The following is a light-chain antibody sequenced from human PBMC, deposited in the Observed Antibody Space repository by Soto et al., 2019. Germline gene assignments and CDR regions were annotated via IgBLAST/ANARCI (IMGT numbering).Light chain of an antibody. Sequence: QSALTQPASVSGSPGQSITISCTGTSSDVGSYNLVSWYQQHPGKAPKLMIYEVGKRPSGVSNRFSGSKSGNTASLTISGLQAEDEADYYCCSYAGSSTFEVFGTGTKLTVL. CDR1: SSDVGSYNL. CDR2: EVG. CDR3: CSYAGSSTFEV. J-gene: IGLJ1*01. V-gene: IGLV2-23*02.